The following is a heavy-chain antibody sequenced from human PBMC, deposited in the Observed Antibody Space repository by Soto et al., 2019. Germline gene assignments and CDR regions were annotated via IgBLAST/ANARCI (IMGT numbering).Heavy chain of an antibody. D-gene: IGHD3-9*01. CDR2: LSSDGSNN. V-gene: IGHV3-30-3*01. J-gene: IGHJ6*02. Sequence: QVQLVESGGGVVQPGGSLRLSCAARGFALSPYTIHWVRQAPGKWLEWVAGLSSDGSNNFYPDSVKGRITISRDNSKTTVHLQINNLRPEDTAIYYWAKDAEMHATRLISYFALDLWGLGTTVTVSS. CDR3: AKDAEMHATRLISYFALDL. CDR1: GFALSPYT.